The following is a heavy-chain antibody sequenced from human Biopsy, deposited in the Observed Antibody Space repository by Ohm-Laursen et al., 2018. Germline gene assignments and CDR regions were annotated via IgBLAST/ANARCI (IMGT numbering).Heavy chain of an antibody. J-gene: IGHJ3*02. D-gene: IGHD5/OR15-5a*01. Sequence: PSETLSLTCTVSGGSLSSYYWSWIRQPAGKGLEWIGYIYYSGTTDYSPSLKSRVTISIDKSKNQFFLKLSSVTAADTAMYYCARGKAGVYDALDIWGQGTMVIVSS. CDR2: IYYSGTT. V-gene: IGHV4-59*01. CDR3: ARGKAGVYDALDI. CDR1: GGSLSSYY.